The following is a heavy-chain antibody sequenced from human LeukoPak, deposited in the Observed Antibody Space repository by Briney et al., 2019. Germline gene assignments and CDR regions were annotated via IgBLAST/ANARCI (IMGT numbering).Heavy chain of an antibody. V-gene: IGHV4-59*01. D-gene: IGHD2-15*01. J-gene: IGHJ1*01. Sequence: PSETLSLTCTVSGGSISSYYWSWIRQPPEKGLEWIGYIYYSGSTNYNPSLKSRVTISVDTSKNQFSLKLSSVTAADTAVYYCAVGGRYCSGGSCYSIPEYFQHWGQGTLVTVSS. CDR1: GGSISSYY. CDR2: IYYSGST. CDR3: AVGGRYCSGGSCYSIPEYFQH.